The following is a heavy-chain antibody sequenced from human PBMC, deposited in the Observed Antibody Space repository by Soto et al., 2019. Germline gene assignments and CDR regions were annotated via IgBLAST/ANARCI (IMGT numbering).Heavy chain of an antibody. V-gene: IGHV1-3*01. CDR3: ARGIRDYSLVY. CDR2: INAGNGST. J-gene: IGHJ4*02. Sequence: GASVKVSCKASGYAFTSYAMHWVRQAPGQRLEWMGWINAGNGSTKYSQKFQGRVTITRDTSASTAYMELSSLRSEDTAVYYCARGIRDYSLVYWGQGTLVTVSS. CDR1: GYAFTSYA. D-gene: IGHD4-4*01.